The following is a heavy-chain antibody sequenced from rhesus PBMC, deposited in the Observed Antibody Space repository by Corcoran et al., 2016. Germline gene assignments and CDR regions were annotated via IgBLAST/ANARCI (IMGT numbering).Heavy chain of an antibody. CDR2: IYGSVGDT. V-gene: IGHV4-106*01. CDR1: AGSISDDYY. Sequence: QVQLQESGPGLVKPSETLSLTCAVSAGSISDDYYWSWIRQPPGKGLEWVGYIYGSVGDTNYNPSLKNRVTISIDTSKNQFSLKVNSMTAADTAVYYCARVVTTVAVIFDYWGQGVLVTVSS. CDR3: ARVVTTVAVIFDY. D-gene: IGHD4-29*01. J-gene: IGHJ4*01.